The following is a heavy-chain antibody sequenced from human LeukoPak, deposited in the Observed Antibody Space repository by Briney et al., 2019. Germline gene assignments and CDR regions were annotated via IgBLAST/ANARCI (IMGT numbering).Heavy chain of an antibody. CDR2: ISSSSSTI. D-gene: IGHD3-22*01. Sequence: GGSLRLSCAVSGFTFSSYSVNWVRQAPGKGLEWVSYISSSSSTIYYADSVKGRFTISRDNAKNSLYLQMNSLRAEDTAVYYCARDYYDSSGYWNYYYYGMDVWGQGTTVTVSS. CDR3: ARDYYDSSGYWNYYYYGMDV. CDR1: GFTFSSYS. V-gene: IGHV3-48*01. J-gene: IGHJ6*02.